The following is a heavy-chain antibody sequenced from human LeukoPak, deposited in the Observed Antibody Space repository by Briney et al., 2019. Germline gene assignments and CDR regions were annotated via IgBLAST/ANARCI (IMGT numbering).Heavy chain of an antibody. V-gene: IGHV1-2*02. Sequence: ASVKVSCKASGYTFINYYMHWVRQAPGQGLEWMGWINPNSGGTNYAQKFQGRVTMTRDTSISTAYMELSRLRSDDTAVYYCARGYCSSTSCQVTTFGVDYWGQGTLVTVSS. CDR2: INPNSGGT. CDR1: GYTFINYY. J-gene: IGHJ4*02. CDR3: ARGYCSSTSCQVTTFGVDY. D-gene: IGHD2-2*01.